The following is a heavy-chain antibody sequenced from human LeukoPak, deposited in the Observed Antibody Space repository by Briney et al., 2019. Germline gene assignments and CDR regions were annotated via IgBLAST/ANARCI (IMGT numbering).Heavy chain of an antibody. V-gene: IGHV1-46*01. CDR1: GYTFTSYY. D-gene: IGHD2-2*01. CDR3: ARTAERYCSSTSCYSWFDP. CDR2: INPSGGST. Sequence: ASVKVSCKASGYTFTSYYMHWVRQAPGQGLEWMGIINPSGGSTSYAQKFQGRVTMTRNTSISTAYMELSSLRSEDTAVYYCARTAERYCSSTSCYSWFDPWGQGTLVTVSS. J-gene: IGHJ5*02.